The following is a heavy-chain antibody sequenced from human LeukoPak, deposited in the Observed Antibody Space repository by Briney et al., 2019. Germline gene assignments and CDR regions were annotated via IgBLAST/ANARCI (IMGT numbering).Heavy chain of an antibody. CDR1: GYTFTSYA. V-gene: IGHV7-4-1*02. D-gene: IGHD3-3*01. CDR3: ASSNYVFWSGYCLDY. J-gene: IGHJ4*02. CDR2: INTNTGNP. Sequence: GASVKVSCKASGYTFTSYAMNWVRQAPGQGLEWMGWINTNTGNPTYAQGFTGRFVFSLDTSVSTAYLQISSLKAEDTAVYYCASSNYVFWSGYCLDYWGQGTLVTVSS.